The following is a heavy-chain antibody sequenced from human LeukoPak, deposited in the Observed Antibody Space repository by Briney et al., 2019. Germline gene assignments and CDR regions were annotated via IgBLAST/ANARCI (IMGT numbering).Heavy chain of an antibody. V-gene: IGHV3-53*01. CDR1: GFTVSSNY. CDR2: IYSGGST. D-gene: IGHD5-12*01. J-gene: IGHJ4*02. Sequence: PGGSLRLSCAASGFTVSSNYMSWVRQAPGKGLEWVSVIYSGGSTYYADSVKGRFTISRDNSKNTLYLQMNSLRAEDTAVYYCAARRYSGYAYYFDYWGQGTLGTVSS. CDR3: AARRYSGYAYYFDY.